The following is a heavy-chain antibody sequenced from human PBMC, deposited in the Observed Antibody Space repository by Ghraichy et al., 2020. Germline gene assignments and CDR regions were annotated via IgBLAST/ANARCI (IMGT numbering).Heavy chain of an antibody. CDR1: GGSISSYY. V-gene: IGHV4-59*08. CDR3: ARNYDFWSGNWFDP. CDR2: IYYSGST. D-gene: IGHD3-3*01. Sequence: SETLSLTCTVSGGSISSYYWSWIRQPPGKGLEWIGYIYYSGSTNYNPSLKSRVTISVDTSKNQFSLKLSSVTAADTAVYYCARNYDFWSGNWFDPWGQGTLVTVSS. J-gene: IGHJ5*02.